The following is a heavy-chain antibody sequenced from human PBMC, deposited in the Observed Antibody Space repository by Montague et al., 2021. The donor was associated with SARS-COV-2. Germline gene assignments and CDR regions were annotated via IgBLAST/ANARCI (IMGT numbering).Heavy chain of an antibody. D-gene: IGHD7-27*01. J-gene: IGHJ2*01. CDR3: ARKFRTYEFWGQYWCFDL. V-gene: IGHV4-4*02. CDR2: IYYSGST. Sequence: SETLSLTCAVSGGSISSSHWWSWVSQPPGKGLEWFGEIYYSGSTNYNPSLKSRVTISIEKSKNQFSLKLSSLTAADTAVYYCARKFRTYEFWGQYWCFDLWGRGTLVTVSS. CDR1: GGSISSSHW.